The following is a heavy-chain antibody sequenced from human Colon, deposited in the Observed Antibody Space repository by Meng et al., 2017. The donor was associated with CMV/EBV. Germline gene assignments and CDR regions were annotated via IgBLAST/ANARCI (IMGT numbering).Heavy chain of an antibody. CDR1: GYTFTSYD. J-gene: IGHJ6*02. CDR2: MNPNSGNT. D-gene: IGHD2-2*02. CDR3: ARGDCSSTSCYTFRYYYYYYGMDV. Sequence: ASVKVSCKASGYTFTSYDINWVRQATGQGLEWMGWMNPNSGNTGYAQKFQGRFTISRDNAKNTLYLQMNSLRAEDTAVYYCARGDCSSTSCYTFRYYYYYYGMDVWGQGTTVTVSS. V-gene: IGHV1-8*02.